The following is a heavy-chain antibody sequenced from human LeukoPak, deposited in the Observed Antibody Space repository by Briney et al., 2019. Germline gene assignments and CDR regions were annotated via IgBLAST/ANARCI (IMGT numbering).Heavy chain of an antibody. CDR3: AKVAGYRCSSTSCYYFDY. J-gene: IGHJ4*02. D-gene: IGHD2-2*01. V-gene: IGHV3-11*04. CDR2: ISSSGSTI. Sequence: GGSLRLSCAASGFTFSDYYMSWIRQAPGKGLEWVSYISSSGSTIYYADSVKGRFTISRDNAKNSLYLQMNSLRAEDTAVYYCAKVAGYRCSSTSCYYFDYWGQGTLVTVSS. CDR1: GFTFSDYY.